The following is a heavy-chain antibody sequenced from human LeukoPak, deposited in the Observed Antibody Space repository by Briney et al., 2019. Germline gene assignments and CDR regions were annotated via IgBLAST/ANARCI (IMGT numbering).Heavy chain of an antibody. Sequence: GRSLRLSCAASGFTFSTYGMHWVRQAPGKGLEWVALISYDGSNKYYADSVKGRFTISRDNSKNTLYLQMNSLRAEDTAVYYCAKVAVEYYYGSGSFDYWGQGTLVTVSS. CDR3: AKVAVEYYYGSGSFDY. CDR2: ISYDGSNK. CDR1: GFTFSTYG. D-gene: IGHD3-10*01. J-gene: IGHJ4*02. V-gene: IGHV3-30*18.